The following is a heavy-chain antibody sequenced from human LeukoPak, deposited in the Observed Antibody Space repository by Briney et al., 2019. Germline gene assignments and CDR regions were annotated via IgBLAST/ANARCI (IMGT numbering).Heavy chain of an antibody. CDR2: ISSSSSTI. V-gene: IGHV3-48*01. Sequence: GGSLRLSCAASGFTFSSYSMNWVRQAPGKGLEWVSYISSSSSTIYYADSVKGRFTISRDNAKNSLYLQMNSLRAEDTAVYYCASTYDFWSGYSDPFNYWGQGTLVTVSS. CDR1: GFTFSSYS. D-gene: IGHD3-3*01. J-gene: IGHJ4*02. CDR3: ASTYDFWSGYSDPFNY.